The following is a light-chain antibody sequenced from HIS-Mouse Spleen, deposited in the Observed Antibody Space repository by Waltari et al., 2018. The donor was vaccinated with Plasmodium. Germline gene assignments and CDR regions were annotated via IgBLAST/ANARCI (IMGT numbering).Light chain of an antibody. Sequence: EIVMTQSPATLSASPGERATLSCRASQSVSSYLAWYQQTPGQAPRLLIYGASTRATGIPARFSGSGSGTEFTLTISSLQSEDFAVYYCQQYNNWSFTFGPGTKVDIK. CDR3: QQYNNWSFT. CDR1: QSVSSY. V-gene: IGKV3-15*01. CDR2: GAS. J-gene: IGKJ3*01.